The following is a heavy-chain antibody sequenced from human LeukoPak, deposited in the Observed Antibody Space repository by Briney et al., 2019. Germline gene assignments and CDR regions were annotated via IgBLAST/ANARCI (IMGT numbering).Heavy chain of an antibody. D-gene: IGHD3-3*01. V-gene: IGHV4-38-2*01. CDR1: GYSISSGYY. CDR3: ARWDSGEWFHDAFDI. Sequence: PSETLSLTCGVSGYSISSGYYWGWIRQPPGKGLEGIGSIYHSWSTYYNPSHKSRVTISVDTSKNQFSLKLRSVTAADTALYYCARWDSGEWFHDAFDIWGQGTRVTVSS. J-gene: IGHJ3*02. CDR2: IYHSWST.